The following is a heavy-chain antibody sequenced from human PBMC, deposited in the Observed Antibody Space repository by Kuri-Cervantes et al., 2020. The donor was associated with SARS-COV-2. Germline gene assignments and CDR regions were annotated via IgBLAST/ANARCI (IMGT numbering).Heavy chain of an antibody. V-gene: IGHV4-4*02. Sequence: SETLSLTCAVSGGSISSSNWWSWVRQPPGKGLEWIGEIYHSGSTNYNPSLKSRVTISVDTSKNQFSLKLSSVTAADTAVYYCARRHYDFWSGSMLDYWGQGTLVTVSS. CDR2: IYHSGST. J-gene: IGHJ4*02. CDR1: GGSISSSNW. D-gene: IGHD3-3*01. CDR3: ARRHYDFWSGSMLDY.